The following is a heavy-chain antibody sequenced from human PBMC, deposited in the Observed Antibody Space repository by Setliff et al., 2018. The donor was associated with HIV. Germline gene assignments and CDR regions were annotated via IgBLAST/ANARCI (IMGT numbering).Heavy chain of an antibody. J-gene: IGHJ4*02. CDR2: ISGSGGDI. CDR1: GFTFRSFC. D-gene: IGHD3-22*01. CDR3: AKVPPDRSGYSIFDY. V-gene: IGHV3-23*01. Sequence: PGGSLRLSCAASGFTFRSFCMSWVRQAPGKGLEWISGISGSGGDIYYADSVKGRFTISRDNSKNTVYLQMDNLRAEDTAVYYCAKVPPDRSGYSIFDYWGQGSLVTVSS.